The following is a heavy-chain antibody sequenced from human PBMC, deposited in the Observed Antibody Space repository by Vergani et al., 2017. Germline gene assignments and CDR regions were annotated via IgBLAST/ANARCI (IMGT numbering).Heavy chain of an antibody. Sequence: QITLKESGPTLVKPTQTLTLTCTFSGFSLSTSGVGVGWIRQPPGKALEWLALIYWNDDKRYSPSLKSRLTITKDTSKNQVVLTMTNMDPVDTATYYCAHIRTDYYGSGSYGFDPWGQGTLVTVSS. CDR2: IYWNDDK. CDR1: GFSLSTSGVG. D-gene: IGHD3-10*01. V-gene: IGHV2-5*01. CDR3: AHIRTDYYGSGSYGFDP. J-gene: IGHJ5*02.